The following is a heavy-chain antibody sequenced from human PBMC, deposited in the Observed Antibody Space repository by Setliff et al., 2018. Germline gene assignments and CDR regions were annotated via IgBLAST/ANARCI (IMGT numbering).Heavy chain of an antibody. D-gene: IGHD6-19*01. V-gene: IGHV1-2*02. J-gene: IGHJ6*03. CDR1: GYTFTSYY. CDR3: VRVKAEAYRDDFYFYMDV. CDR2: ISTHNGKP. Sequence: ASVQVSCKASGYTFTSYYMHWVRQAPGQGLEWMGWISTHNGKPNYAQKFQGRFTISRDNAKNTLYLQMNSLRAEDTAVYYCVRVKAEAYRDDFYFYMDVWGKGTTVTAP.